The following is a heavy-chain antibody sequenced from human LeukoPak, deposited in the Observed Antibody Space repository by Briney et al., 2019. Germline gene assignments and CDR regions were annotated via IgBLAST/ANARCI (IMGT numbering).Heavy chain of an antibody. CDR1: GASISSYY. CDR3: ARGVVAVAGQGAFDI. J-gene: IGHJ3*02. CDR2: IYYSGST. Sequence: SETLSLTCTVSGASISSYYWSWIRQPPGKGLEWIGSIYYSGSTYYNPSLKSRVTISVDTSKNQFSLKLSSVTAADTAVYYCARGVVAVAGQGAFDIWGQGTMVTVSS. D-gene: IGHD6-19*01. V-gene: IGHV4-59*12.